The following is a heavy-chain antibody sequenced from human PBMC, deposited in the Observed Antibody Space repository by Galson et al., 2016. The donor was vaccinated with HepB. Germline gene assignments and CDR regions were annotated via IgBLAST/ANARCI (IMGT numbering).Heavy chain of an antibody. CDR3: ARDGSYVSLAGFYNGWFDP. CDR1: DDSMTRPGYY. V-gene: IGHV4-31*03. D-gene: IGHD3-9*01. CDR2: IHYSGIT. J-gene: IGHJ5*02. Sequence: TLSLTCSVSDDSMTRPGYYWTWIRQPPGGGLEWIGYIHYSGITFYNPSLRSRVIISLDMSKNQFTLRLTSVTAADWGVYYCARDGSYVSLAGFYNGWFDPWGQGTLVTVSS.